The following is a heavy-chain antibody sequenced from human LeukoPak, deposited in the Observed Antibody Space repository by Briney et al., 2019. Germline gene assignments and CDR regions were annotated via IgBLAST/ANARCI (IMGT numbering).Heavy chain of an antibody. CDR3: ARDSPYYYDSSSPDSFDI. J-gene: IGHJ3*02. CDR2: ISSSSSYI. CDR1: GFTFSSYS. Sequence: GGSLRLSCAASGFTFSSYSMNWVRQAPGKGLEWVSSISSSSSYIYYADSVKGRFTISRDNAKNSLYLQMNSLRAKDTAVYYCARDSPYYYDSSSPDSFDIWGQGTMVTVSS. V-gene: IGHV3-21*01. D-gene: IGHD3-22*01.